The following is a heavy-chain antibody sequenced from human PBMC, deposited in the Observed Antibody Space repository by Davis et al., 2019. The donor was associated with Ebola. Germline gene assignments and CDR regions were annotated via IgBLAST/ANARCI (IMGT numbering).Heavy chain of an antibody. Sequence: ASVKVSCKASGYTFTSYAMHWVRQAPGQRLEWMGWINAGNGNTKYSQKFQGRVTITRDTSASTAYMELSSLRSEDTAVYYCARDLGYGIVGATAGYWGQGTLVTVSS. D-gene: IGHD1-26*01. CDR3: ARDLGYGIVGATAGY. CDR2: INAGNGNT. V-gene: IGHV1-3*01. CDR1: GYTFTSYA. J-gene: IGHJ4*02.